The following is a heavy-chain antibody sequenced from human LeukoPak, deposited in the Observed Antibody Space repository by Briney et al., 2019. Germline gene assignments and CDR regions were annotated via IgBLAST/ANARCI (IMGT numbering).Heavy chain of an antibody. J-gene: IGHJ5*02. CDR1: GFTFSSYA. V-gene: IGHV3-23*01. Sequence: PGGSLRLSCAASGFTFSSYAMSWVRQAPGKGLEWVSGISGSDISTYYAVSVKGRFTISRDSSKTTLYLQMNSLRAEDTAVYYCAKDHRQLEWFDPWGQGTLVTVSS. CDR2: ISGSDIST. D-gene: IGHD2-2*01. CDR3: AKDHRQLEWFDP.